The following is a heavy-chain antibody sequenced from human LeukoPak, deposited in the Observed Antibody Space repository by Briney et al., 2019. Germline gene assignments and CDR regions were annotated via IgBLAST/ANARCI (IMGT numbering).Heavy chain of an antibody. V-gene: IGHV4-4*02. CDR2: IYHSGST. J-gene: IGHJ5*02. D-gene: IGHD4-17*01. CDR3: ARDPDYGDQNWFDP. Sequence: KASETLSLTCAVSGGSISSSNWWSWVRQPPGKGLEWIGEIYHSGSTNYNPSLKSRVTISVDKSKNQFSLKLSSVTAADTAVYYCARDPDYGDQNWFDPWGQGTLVTVSS. CDR1: GGSISSSNW.